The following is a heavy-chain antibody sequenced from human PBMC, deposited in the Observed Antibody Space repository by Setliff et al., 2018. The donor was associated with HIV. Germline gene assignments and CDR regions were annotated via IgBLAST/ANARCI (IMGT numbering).Heavy chain of an antibody. CDR3: ARGPLYGYDRGYFDY. Sequence: ASVKVSCKASGYSFINYGISWVRQAPGQGLEWMGGIIPILGIANYSQKFQDRLTITADESTTTVYMDMSSLRSEDTAQYYCARGPLYGYDRGYFDYWGQGTLVTVSS. V-gene: IGHV1-69*10. CDR1: GYSFINYG. D-gene: IGHD5-12*01. J-gene: IGHJ4*02. CDR2: IIPILGIA.